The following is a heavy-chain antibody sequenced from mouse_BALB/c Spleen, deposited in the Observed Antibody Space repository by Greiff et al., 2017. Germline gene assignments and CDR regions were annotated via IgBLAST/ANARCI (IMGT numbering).Heavy chain of an antibody. J-gene: IGHJ1*01. V-gene: IGHV5-6-4*01. CDR2: ISSGGSYT. Sequence: EVKLMESGGGLVKPGGSLKLSCAASGFTFSSYTMSWVRQTPEKRLEWVATISSGGSYTYYPDSVKGRFTISRDNAKNTLYLQMSSLKSEDTAMYYCTRDRRESRYFDGWGAGTTVTVAS. CDR3: TRDRRESRYFDG. CDR1: GFTFSSYT.